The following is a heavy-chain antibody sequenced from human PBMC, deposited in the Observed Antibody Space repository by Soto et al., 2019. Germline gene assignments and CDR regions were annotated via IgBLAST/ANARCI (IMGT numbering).Heavy chain of an antibody. CDR1: GFTFSSYA. D-gene: IGHD1-26*01. Sequence: PVGSLRLSCSASGFTFSSYAMHWVRQAPGKGLEYVSAISSNGGSTYYADSVKGRFTISRDNSKYTLYLQMSSLRAEDTAVYYCVKGIVGATGGAFDIWGQGTMVTVSS. J-gene: IGHJ3*02. CDR2: ISSNGGST. CDR3: VKGIVGATGGAFDI. V-gene: IGHV3-64D*06.